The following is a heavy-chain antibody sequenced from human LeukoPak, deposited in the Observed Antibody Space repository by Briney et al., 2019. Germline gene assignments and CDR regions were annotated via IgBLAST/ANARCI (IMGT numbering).Heavy chain of an antibody. V-gene: IGHV3-48*03. CDR1: GFTFSSYE. CDR3: ASIDYYDSSGYYAGT. J-gene: IGHJ4*02. CDR2: ISSSGSTI. Sequence: PGGSLRLSCAASGFTFSSYEMNWVRQAPGKGLEWVSYISSSGSTIYYADSVKGRFTISRDNAKNSLYLQMNSLRAEDTAVYYCASIDYYDSSGYYAGTRGQGTLVTVSS. D-gene: IGHD3-22*01.